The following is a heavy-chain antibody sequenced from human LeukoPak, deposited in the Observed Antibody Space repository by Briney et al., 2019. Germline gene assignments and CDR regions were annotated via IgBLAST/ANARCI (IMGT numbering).Heavy chain of an antibody. J-gene: IGHJ4*02. D-gene: IGHD1-26*01. Sequence: TSETLSLTCTVSGVSINTYYASWIRQAPGKGLEFIGFIYNGGSTNYNPSLKSRATISVDTSNNQFSLRLTSVTAADTAMYYCAAGPWELDFWGQGTLVTVSS. V-gene: IGHV4-4*09. CDR1: GVSINTYY. CDR2: IYNGGST. CDR3: AAGPWELDF.